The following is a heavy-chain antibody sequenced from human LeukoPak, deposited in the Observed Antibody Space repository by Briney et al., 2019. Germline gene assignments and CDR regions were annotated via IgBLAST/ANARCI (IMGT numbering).Heavy chain of an antibody. D-gene: IGHD5-24*01. CDR3: AIQRWLQFH. Sequence: ASETLSLTCAVYGGSFSGYYWSWIRQPPGKGLEWIGEINHSGSTNYNPSLKSRVTISVDTSKNQFSLKLCSVTAADTAVYYCAIQRWLQFHWGQGTLVTVSS. J-gene: IGHJ4*02. CDR2: INHSGST. V-gene: IGHV4-34*01. CDR1: GGSFSGYY.